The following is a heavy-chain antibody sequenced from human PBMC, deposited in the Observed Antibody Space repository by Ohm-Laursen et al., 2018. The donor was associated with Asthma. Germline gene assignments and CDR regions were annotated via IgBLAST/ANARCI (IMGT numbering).Heavy chain of an antibody. CDR3: TSPEYSGSYYWFDP. V-gene: IGHV3-73*01. Sequence: SLRLSCTASGFTFSGSAMHWVRQASGKGLEWVGRIRSKANSYATAYAASVKGRFTISRDDSKNTAYLQMNSLKTEDTAVYYCTSPEYSGSYYWFDPWGQGTLVTVSS. CDR2: IRSKANSYAT. CDR1: GFTFSGSA. J-gene: IGHJ5*02. D-gene: IGHD1-26*01.